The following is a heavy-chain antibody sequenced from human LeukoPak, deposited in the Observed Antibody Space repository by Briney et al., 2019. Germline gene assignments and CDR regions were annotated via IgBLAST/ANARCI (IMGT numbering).Heavy chain of an antibody. CDR3: ARASEITAPNAFDI. V-gene: IGHV4-61*02. Sequence: SQTLSFTCTVSGGSISSGSYYWRWIRQPAGRGLVLIGRMYTSGSTNYNPSLKSRVTISVDTAKNQFSLKLSSVTAADTAVYYCARASEITAPNAFDIWGQGTMVTVSS. J-gene: IGHJ3*02. D-gene: IGHD3-16*01. CDR1: GGSISSGSYY. CDR2: MYTSGST.